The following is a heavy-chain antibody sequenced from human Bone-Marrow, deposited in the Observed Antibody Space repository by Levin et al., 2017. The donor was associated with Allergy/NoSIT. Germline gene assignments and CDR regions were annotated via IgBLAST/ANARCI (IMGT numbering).Heavy chain of an antibody. CDR3: ATCGDDCIDVFGI. CDR2: IDPSGNT. J-gene: IGHJ3*02. V-gene: IGHV4-38-2*01. Sequence: GSLRLSCAVSNYSINSDFHWGWIRQPPGKGLEWIGSIDPSGNTYYNPSLKSRVTISMDTSENQFSLKLNSVTAADTAVYYCATCGDDCIDVFGIWGQGTMVTVSS. D-gene: IGHD2-21*02. CDR1: NYSINSDFH.